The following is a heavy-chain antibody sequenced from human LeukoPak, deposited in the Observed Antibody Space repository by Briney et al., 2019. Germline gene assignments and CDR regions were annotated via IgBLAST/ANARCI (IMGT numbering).Heavy chain of an antibody. J-gene: IGHJ4*02. V-gene: IGHV5-51*01. CDR3: ARQTYYDSSGYYYLNY. CDR2: IYPGDSDT. Sequence: GESLEISCKGSGYSFTSYWIGWVRQMPGKGLEWMGIIYPGDSDTRYSPSFQGQVTISADKSISTAYLQWSSLKAADTAMYYCARQTYYDSSGYYYLNYWGQGTLVTVSS. CDR1: GYSFTSYW. D-gene: IGHD3-22*01.